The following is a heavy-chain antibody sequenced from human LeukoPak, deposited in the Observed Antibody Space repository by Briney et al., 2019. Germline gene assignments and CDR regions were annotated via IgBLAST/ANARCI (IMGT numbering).Heavy chain of an antibody. CDR1: GFVFGDYV. V-gene: IGHV3-23*01. CDR2: ISGIGDNT. D-gene: IGHD2-2*01. Sequence: GGSLRLSCAASGFVFGDYVMSWVRQAPGKGLEWVSSISGIGDNTYYADSMKGRFTISRDNSKNTLYLQMNSLRAEDTAVYYCAKDREVVVPAATPFGIDYWGQGTLVTVSS. J-gene: IGHJ4*02. CDR3: AKDREVVVPAATPFGIDY.